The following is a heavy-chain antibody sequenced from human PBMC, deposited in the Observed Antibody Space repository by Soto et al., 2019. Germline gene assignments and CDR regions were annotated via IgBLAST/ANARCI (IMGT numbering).Heavy chain of an antibody. Sequence: SETLSLTCTVSGGSISSNYWNWIRQSPSKGLEWIGYIHSSGSTDQNPSLKSRVTISIDMSKNQFSLTLTSVTAADTAVYYCARGRAVAGSFHFDYWGQGTLVTVSS. CDR3: ARGRAVAGSFHFDY. J-gene: IGHJ4*02. CDR2: IHSSGST. CDR1: GGSISSNY. V-gene: IGHV4-59*01. D-gene: IGHD6-19*01.